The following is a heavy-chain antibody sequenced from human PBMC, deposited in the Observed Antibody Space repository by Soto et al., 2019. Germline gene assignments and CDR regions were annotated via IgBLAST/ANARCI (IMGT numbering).Heavy chain of an antibody. D-gene: IGHD2-15*01. Sequence: ASVKVSCKASGYTFTSYGISWVRQAPGQGLEWMGWISAYNGNTNYAQKLQGRVTMTTDTSTSTAYMELRSPRSDDTAVYYCARLKVVVAATIDDYFDYWGQGTLVTVSS. CDR2: ISAYNGNT. J-gene: IGHJ4*02. V-gene: IGHV1-18*01. CDR3: ARLKVVVAATIDDYFDY. CDR1: GYTFTSYG.